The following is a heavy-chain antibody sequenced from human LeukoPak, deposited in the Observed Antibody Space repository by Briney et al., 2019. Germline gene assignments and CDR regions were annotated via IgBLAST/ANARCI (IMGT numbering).Heavy chain of an antibody. Sequence: GGSLRLSCAASGFTFSSYEMNWVRQAPGKGLVWVSRINSDGSSTSYADSVKGRFTISRDNAKNTLYLQMNSLRAEDTAVYYCARGGASGSYYGYWGQGTLVTVSS. D-gene: IGHD1-26*01. V-gene: IGHV3-74*01. CDR1: GFTFSSYE. J-gene: IGHJ4*02. CDR3: ARGGASGSYYGY. CDR2: INSDGSST.